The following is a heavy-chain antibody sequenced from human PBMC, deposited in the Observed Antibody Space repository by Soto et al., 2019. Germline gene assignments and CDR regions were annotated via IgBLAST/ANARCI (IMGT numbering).Heavy chain of an antibody. CDR1: GGSISSYY. J-gene: IGHJ3*02. CDR2: IYYSGST. D-gene: IGHD3-3*01. Sequence: LSLTCTVSGGSISSYYWSWIRQPPGKGLEWIGYIYYSGSTNYNPSLKSRVTISVDTSKNQFSLKLSSVTAADTAVYYCARHFTAYDFWSGYHDQDAFDISGQGTMVTVSS. CDR3: ARHFTAYDFWSGYHDQDAFDI. V-gene: IGHV4-59*08.